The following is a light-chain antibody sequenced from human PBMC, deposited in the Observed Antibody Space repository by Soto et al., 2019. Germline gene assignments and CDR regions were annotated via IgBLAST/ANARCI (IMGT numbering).Light chain of an antibody. V-gene: IGLV1-40*01. Sequence: QSVLTQPPSVSGAPGQRVTISCTGSSSNIGAGYDVHWYQQLPGTAPKLLVYGYNNRPSGVPDRFSVSKSGTSASLTITGLQTEDEADYYCQSYDSSLSAWVFGGGTKLTVL. J-gene: IGLJ2*01. CDR2: GYN. CDR1: SSNIGAGYD. CDR3: QSYDSSLSAWV.